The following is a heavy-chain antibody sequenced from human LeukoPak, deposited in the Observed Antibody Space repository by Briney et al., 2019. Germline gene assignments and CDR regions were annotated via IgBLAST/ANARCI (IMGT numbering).Heavy chain of an antibody. CDR1: GGSISSSSYY. J-gene: IGHJ4*02. V-gene: IGHV4-39*07. CDR2: IYYSGST. D-gene: IGHD5-24*01. CDR3: ARGEMATGSDY. Sequence: ASGTLSLTCTVSGGSISSSSYYWGWIRQPPGKGLEWIGSIYYSGSTYYNPSLKSRVTISVDTSKNQFSLKLSSVTAADTAVYYCARGEMATGSDYWGQGTLVTVSS.